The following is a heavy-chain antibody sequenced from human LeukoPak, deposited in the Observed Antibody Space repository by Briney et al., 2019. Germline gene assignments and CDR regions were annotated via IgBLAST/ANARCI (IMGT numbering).Heavy chain of an antibody. D-gene: IGHD1-14*01. CDR1: GFTFSSYA. CDR3: ASARTPPTSNWFDP. J-gene: IGHJ5*02. Sequence: PGGSLRLSCAASGFTFSSYAMSWVRQAPGKGLEWVSAISGSGGSTYYADSVKGRFTISRDNSKNTLYLQMNSLRAEDTAVYYCASARTPPTSNWFDPWGQGTLVTVSS. CDR2: ISGSGGST. V-gene: IGHV3-23*01.